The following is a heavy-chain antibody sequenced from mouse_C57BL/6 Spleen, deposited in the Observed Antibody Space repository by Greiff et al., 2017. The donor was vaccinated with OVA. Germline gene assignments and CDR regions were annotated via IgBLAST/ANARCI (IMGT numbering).Heavy chain of an antibody. D-gene: IGHD2-1*01. J-gene: IGHJ2*01. CDR1: GYTFTSYW. Sequence: VQLQQPGAELVKPGASVKMPCKASGYTFTSYWITWVKQRPGQGLEWIGDIYPGSGSTNYNEKFKSKATLTVDTSSSTAYMQLSSLTSEDSAVYYCARSPGNYGYFDYWGQGTTLTVSS. CDR3: ARSPGNYGYFDY. V-gene: IGHV1-55*01. CDR2: IYPGSGST.